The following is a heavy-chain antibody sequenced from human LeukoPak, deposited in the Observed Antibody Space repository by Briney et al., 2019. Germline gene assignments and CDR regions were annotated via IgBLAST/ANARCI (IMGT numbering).Heavy chain of an antibody. J-gene: IGHJ4*02. CDR3: AYGRTEHDMFTMIRRDILWY. D-gene: IGHD3-10*01. CDR1: GGSFSDNA. V-gene: IGHV1-69*06. Sequence: SVKVSCKASGGSFSDNAITWVRQAPGQGLEWMGKIIPVFGTADYAQKFQGRVTITADKSTNTAYMDLSRLRSEDTALYYCAYGRTEHDMFTMIRRDILWYWGQGTLVIVSA. CDR2: IIPVFGTA.